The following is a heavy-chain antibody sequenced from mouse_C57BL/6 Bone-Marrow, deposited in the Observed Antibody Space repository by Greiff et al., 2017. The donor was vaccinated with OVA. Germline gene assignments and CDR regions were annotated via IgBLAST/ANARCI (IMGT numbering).Heavy chain of an antibody. V-gene: IGHV1-69*01. Sequence: VKLQQPGAELVMPGASVKLSCKASGYTFTSYWMHWVKQRPGQGLAWIGEIDPSDSYTTYNQKFKGKSTLTVDKSSRTAYMQLRSLKSENSAVYYCARGVAYGSSLYYFDYWGQGTTLTVSS. D-gene: IGHD1-1*01. J-gene: IGHJ2*01. CDR2: IDPSDSYT. CDR1: GYTFTSYW. CDR3: ARGVAYGSSLYYFDY.